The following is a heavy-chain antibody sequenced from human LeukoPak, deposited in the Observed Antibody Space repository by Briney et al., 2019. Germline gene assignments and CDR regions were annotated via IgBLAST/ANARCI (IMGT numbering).Heavy chain of an antibody. D-gene: IGHD5-18*01. CDR1: GFTFSDYY. V-gene: IGHV3-11*01. Sequence: PGGSLRLSCAASGFTFSDYYMSWIRQAPGKGLEWVSYISSSGSTIYYADSVKGRFTISRDNAKNSLYLQMNSLRAEDTAVYYCAKEEERGYTYPWDNWGQGTLVTVSS. CDR2: ISSSGSTI. J-gene: IGHJ4*02. CDR3: AKEEERGYTYPWDN.